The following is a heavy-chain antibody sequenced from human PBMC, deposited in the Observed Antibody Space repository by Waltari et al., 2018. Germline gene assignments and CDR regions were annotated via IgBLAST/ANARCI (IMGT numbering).Heavy chain of an antibody. Sequence: QVQLQQWGAGLLKPSETLSLTCAVYGGSFSGYYWSWIRQPPGQGLEWIGEINHSGSTNYNPSLKSRVTISVDTSKNQFSLKLSSVTAADTAVYYCASGANIVVVPAAHPKNWFDPWGQGTLVTVSS. V-gene: IGHV4-34*01. J-gene: IGHJ5*02. D-gene: IGHD2-2*01. CDR1: GGSFSGYY. CDR3: ASGANIVVVPAAHPKNWFDP. CDR2: INHSGST.